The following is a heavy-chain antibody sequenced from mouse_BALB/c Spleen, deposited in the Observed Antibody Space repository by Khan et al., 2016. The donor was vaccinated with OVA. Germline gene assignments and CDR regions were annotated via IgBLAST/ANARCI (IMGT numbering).Heavy chain of an antibody. J-gene: IGHJ4*01. V-gene: IGHV3-2*02. CDR3: ARDGSRYNYAIDY. CDR1: GYSITSDYA. CDR2: ISYSGST. D-gene: IGHD2-3*01. Sequence: EVELVESGPGLVKPSQSLSLTCTVTGYSITSDYAWNWIRQFPGNKLEWMGYISYSGSTNYNPALKSRISITRDTSKNQFFLPLNSVTTEDTATYYCARDGSRYNYAIDYWGQGTSVTVSS.